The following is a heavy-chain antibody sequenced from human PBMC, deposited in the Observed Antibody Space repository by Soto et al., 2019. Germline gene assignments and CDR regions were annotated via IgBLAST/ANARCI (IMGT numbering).Heavy chain of an antibody. CDR3: ARVITMVRGARDPFDY. V-gene: IGHV3-30-3*01. Sequence: LSRAACGVSVWIYAMHGVRKATGKGLEWVAVISYDGSNKYYADSVKGRFTISRDNSKNTLYLQMNSLRAEDTAVYYCARVITMVRGARDPFDYWGQGTLVTVSS. CDR2: ISYDGSNK. D-gene: IGHD3-10*01. CDR1: GVSVWIYA. J-gene: IGHJ4*02.